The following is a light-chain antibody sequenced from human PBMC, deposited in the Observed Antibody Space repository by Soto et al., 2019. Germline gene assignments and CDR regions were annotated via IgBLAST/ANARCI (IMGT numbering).Light chain of an antibody. CDR2: LNSDGSH. Sequence: QPVLTQSPSASASLGASVKLTCTLSSGHSSYAIAWHQQQPEKGPRYLMKLNSDGSHSKGDGIPDRFSGSSSGDERYLIISSLQSEEEADYYCQTWGSGIQVFGGGTKLTVL. J-gene: IGLJ2*01. V-gene: IGLV4-69*01. CDR1: SGHSSYA. CDR3: QTWGSGIQV.